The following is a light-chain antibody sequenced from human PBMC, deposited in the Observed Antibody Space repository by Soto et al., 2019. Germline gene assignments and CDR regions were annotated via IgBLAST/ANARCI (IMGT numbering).Light chain of an antibody. V-gene: IGKV3D-15*01. CDR3: QQYNNWPPIT. J-gene: IGKJ5*01. CDR1: QSVSNS. CDR2: GAS. Sequence: EIVLTQSPATLSLSPGERVTLSCRAGQSVSNSLAWYQQKPGQPPRLLIYGASNRATGIPDRFSGSGSGTEFTLTISSLQSEDFAIYYCQQYNNWPPITFGQGTRLEIK.